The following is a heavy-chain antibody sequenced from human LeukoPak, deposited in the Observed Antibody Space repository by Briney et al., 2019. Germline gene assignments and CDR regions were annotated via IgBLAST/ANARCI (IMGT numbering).Heavy chain of an antibody. CDR2: IYSGGTT. D-gene: IGHD2-8*02. Sequence: GGSLRLSCAAPGFTVSSNYMSWVRQAPGKGLEWVSVIYSGGTTYYADSVKGRFAISRDNSKNTLYLQMNSLRAEDTAVYYCARAPGTGHDGLDIWGQGTTVTVSS. V-gene: IGHV3-53*01. CDR3: ARAPGTGHDGLDI. J-gene: IGHJ3*02. CDR1: GFTVSSNY.